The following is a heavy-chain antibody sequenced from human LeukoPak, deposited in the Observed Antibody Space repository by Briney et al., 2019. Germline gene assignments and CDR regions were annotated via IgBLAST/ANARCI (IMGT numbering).Heavy chain of an antibody. D-gene: IGHD5-12*01. CDR1: DDSLSSGTYY. Sequence: SETLSLTCTVSDDSLSSGTYYWNWIRLYPGKGVEWIGCIHYTGSIYYNPSLKSRVTISVDTSKNQFSLNVNSVTAADTAVYYCARGVDRTKIYSWGQGTLVTVSS. CDR2: IHYTGSI. CDR3: ARGVDRTKIYS. V-gene: IGHV4-31*03. J-gene: IGHJ4*02.